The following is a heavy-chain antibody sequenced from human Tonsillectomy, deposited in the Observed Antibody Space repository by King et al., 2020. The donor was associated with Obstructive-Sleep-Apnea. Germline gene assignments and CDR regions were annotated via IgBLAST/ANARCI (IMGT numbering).Heavy chain of an antibody. D-gene: IGHD4-17*01. CDR3: ARGTPYSTVTPEGGAFDI. CDR2: ISSSSSYT. CDR1: GFTFSDYY. J-gene: IGHJ3*02. Sequence: VQLVESGGGLVKPGGSLRLSCAASGFTFSDYYMSWIRQAPGKGLEWVSYISSSSSYTNYADSVKGRFTISRDNAKNSLYLQMNSLRAEDTAVYYCARGTPYSTVTPEGGAFDIWGQGTMVTVSS. V-gene: IGHV3-11*06.